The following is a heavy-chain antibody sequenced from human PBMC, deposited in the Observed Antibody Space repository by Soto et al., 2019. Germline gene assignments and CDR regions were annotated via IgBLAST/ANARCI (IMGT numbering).Heavy chain of an antibody. V-gene: IGHV3-23*01. Sequence: EVQLLESGGGLVEPGGSLRLSCEASGFTLSIYAMTWVRQVAGKGLEWISAISDSADSAYYADSVKGRFTISRDNSKDALYLHMSSLRAEDMAVYYWARPYGGKIGDALDLWGQGTDGTVAS. D-gene: IGHD2-15*01. CDR3: ARPYGGKIGDALDL. CDR2: ISDSADSA. J-gene: IGHJ3*01. CDR1: GFTLSIYA.